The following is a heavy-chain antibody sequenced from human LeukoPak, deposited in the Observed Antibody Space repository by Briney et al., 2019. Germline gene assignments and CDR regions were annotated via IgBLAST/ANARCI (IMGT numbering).Heavy chain of an antibody. CDR2: IYSRGST. D-gene: IGHD4-17*01. CDR3: ARAYYGDYDDAFDI. Sequence: SETLSLTCTVSGGSITSYYWSWIRQSAGKGLEWIGRIYSRGSTNYNPSLKSRVTMSVDTSKNQFSLKLSSVTAADTAVYYCARAYYGDYDDAFDIWGQGTMVTVSS. J-gene: IGHJ3*02. V-gene: IGHV4-4*07. CDR1: GGSITSYY.